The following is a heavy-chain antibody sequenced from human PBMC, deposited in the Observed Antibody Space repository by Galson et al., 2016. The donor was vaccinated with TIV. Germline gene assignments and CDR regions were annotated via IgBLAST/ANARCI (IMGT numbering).Heavy chain of an antibody. CDR2: IISIFRTT. CDR1: ANTFISYA. D-gene: IGHD3-22*01. CDR3: ARTDTLKNYYDSSVYYPF. V-gene: IGHV1-69*13. J-gene: IGHJ4*02. Sequence: SVKVSCKASANTFISYAITWVRQAPGQGLEWMGGIISIFRTTQYAQKFQGRVTITADESMSTAYMELSSLRSDDTAVYYCARTDTLKNYYDSSVYYPFWGQGTLVTVSS.